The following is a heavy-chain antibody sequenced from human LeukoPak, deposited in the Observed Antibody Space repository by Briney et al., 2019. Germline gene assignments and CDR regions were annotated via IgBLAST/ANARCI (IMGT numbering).Heavy chain of an antibody. J-gene: IGHJ4*02. D-gene: IGHD1-26*01. CDR1: GDTFSSDW. V-gene: IGHV5-51*01. CDR2: IYPGDSDT. CDR3: ARHLEIVGATTPPDY. Sequence: GESLKISCKGFGDTFSSDWIGWVRQMPGKGLEWTGIIYPGDSDTRYSPSFQGQVTISADKSINTAYLQWNSLKAPDTAMYYCARHLEIVGATTPPDYWGQGTLVTVSS.